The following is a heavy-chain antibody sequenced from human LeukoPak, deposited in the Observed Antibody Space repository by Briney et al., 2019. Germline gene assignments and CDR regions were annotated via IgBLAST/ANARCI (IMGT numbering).Heavy chain of an antibody. Sequence: SVKVSCKASGYTFNTYGISWVRQAPGQGLEWMGGIIPIFGTANYAQKFQGRVTITTDESTSTAYMELSSLRSEDTAVYYCARVGGYYVDAFDIWGQGTMVTVSS. V-gene: IGHV1-69*05. D-gene: IGHD1-26*01. CDR3: ARVGGYYVDAFDI. J-gene: IGHJ3*02. CDR2: IIPIFGTA. CDR1: GYTFNTYG.